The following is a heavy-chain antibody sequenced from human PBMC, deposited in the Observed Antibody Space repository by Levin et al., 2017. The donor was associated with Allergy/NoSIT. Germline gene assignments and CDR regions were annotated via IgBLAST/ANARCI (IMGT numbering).Heavy chain of an antibody. D-gene: IGHD3-3*01. CDR2: IDWDDDK. CDR1: GFSLSTSGMC. Sequence: SGPTLVKPTQTLTLTCTFSGFSLSTSGMCVSWIRQPPGKALEWLALIDWDDDKYYSTSLKTRLTISKDTSKNQVVLTMTNMDPVDTATYYCARIFKGYYSPDIYYGMDVWGQGTTVTVSS. J-gene: IGHJ6*02. V-gene: IGHV2-70*01. CDR3: ARIFKGYYSPDIYYGMDV.